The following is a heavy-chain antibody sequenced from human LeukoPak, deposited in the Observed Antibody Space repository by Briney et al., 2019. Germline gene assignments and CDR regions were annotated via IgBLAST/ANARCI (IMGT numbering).Heavy chain of an antibody. CDR3: AREGGPYRPLDH. V-gene: IGHV5-10-1*01. CDR2: IDPSDSYT. J-gene: IGHJ4*02. CDR1: GYRFTSYW. Sequence: GESLKISCKGSGYRFTSYWISWVRQMPGKGLEWMGRIDPSDSYTNYNPSLESRVTISVDMSANHISLKLTSVTAADTAFYCAREGGPYRPLDHSGQGTLVTVSS.